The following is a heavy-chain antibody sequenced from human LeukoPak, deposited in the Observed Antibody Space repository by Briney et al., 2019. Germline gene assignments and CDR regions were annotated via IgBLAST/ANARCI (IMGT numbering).Heavy chain of an antibody. CDR2: INPNSGGT. CDR3: ARVGAYCGGDCYQYYYYYYYMDV. J-gene: IGHJ6*03. D-gene: IGHD2-21*01. V-gene: IGHV1-2*02. CDR1: GYTFTGYY. Sequence: ASVKVSCKASGYTFTGYYMHWVRQAPGQGLEWMGWINPNSGGTNYAQKFQGRVTMTRDTSISTAYMELSRLRSDDTAVYYCARVGAYCGGDCYQYYYYYYYMDVWGKGTTVTVSS.